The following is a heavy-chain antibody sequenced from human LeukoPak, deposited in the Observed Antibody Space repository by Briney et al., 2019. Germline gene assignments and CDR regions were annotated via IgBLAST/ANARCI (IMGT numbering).Heavy chain of an antibody. Sequence: GGSLRLSCSASGFTFTSFAMHWVRQAPRRGLEYVSAISSSGSNIFYADSVKGRLTISRDNSKSTLYLQMSGLRTDDTAVYYCVRDLRGVEPPPPHQKYWGQGTLVTVSS. CDR2: ISSSGSNI. CDR3: VRDLRGVEPPPPHQKY. CDR1: GFTFTSFA. J-gene: IGHJ4*02. V-gene: IGHV3-64D*06. D-gene: IGHD1-14*01.